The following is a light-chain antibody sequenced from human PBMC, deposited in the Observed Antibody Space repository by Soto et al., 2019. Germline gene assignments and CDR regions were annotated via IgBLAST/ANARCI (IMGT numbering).Light chain of an antibody. V-gene: IGLV2-8*01. Sequence: QSALTQPPSASGSPGQSVTISCSGTSSDVGANIYVSWYQQHPGKAPKLLIYEVFKRPSGVPDRFSGSKSGNTASLTVSGLQAEDEADYYCSSFGGTKVFGGGTKLTVL. J-gene: IGLJ2*01. CDR1: SSDVGANIY. CDR2: EVF. CDR3: SSFGGTKV.